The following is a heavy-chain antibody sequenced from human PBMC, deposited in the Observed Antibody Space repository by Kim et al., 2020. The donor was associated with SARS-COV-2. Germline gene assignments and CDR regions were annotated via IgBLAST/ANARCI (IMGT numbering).Heavy chain of an antibody. CDR1: GGSFSGYY. CDR2: INHSGST. V-gene: IGHV4-34*01. CDR3: ACAGAPCGGDCPQYFQH. Sequence: SETLSLTCAVYGGSFSGYYWSWIRQPPGKGLEWIGEINHSGSTNYNPSLKSRVTISVDTSKNQFSLKLSSVTAADTAVYYCACAGAPCGGDCPQYFQHWGQGTLVTVSS. D-gene: IGHD2-21*02. J-gene: IGHJ1*01.